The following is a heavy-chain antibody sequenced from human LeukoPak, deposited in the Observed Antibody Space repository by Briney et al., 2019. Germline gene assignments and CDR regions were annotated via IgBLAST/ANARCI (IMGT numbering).Heavy chain of an antibody. J-gene: IGHJ5*02. CDR3: ARDSGYSSSWYGFYWFDP. D-gene: IGHD6-13*01. V-gene: IGHV1-69*13. CDR1: GGTFSSYA. CDR2: IIPISGTA. Sequence: ASVKVSCKASGGTFSSYAISWVRQAPGQGLEWMGGIIPISGTANYAQKFQGRVTITADESTSTAYMELSSLRSEDTAVYYCARDSGYSSSWYGFYWFDPWGQGTLVTVSS.